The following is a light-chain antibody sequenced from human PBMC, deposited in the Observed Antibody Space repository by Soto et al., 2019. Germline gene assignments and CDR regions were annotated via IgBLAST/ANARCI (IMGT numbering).Light chain of an antibody. CDR3: KTWGTGIVV. CDR2: LNSDGSH. V-gene: IGLV4-69*01. CDR1: SGHSNYA. Sequence: QSVLTQSPSASASLGASVKLTCTLSSGHSNYAIAWHQQQPERGPRYLMILNSDGSHSKGDGIPHRFSGSSSGADHYLTISSLQSEDEADYYCKTWGTGIVVFGGGTKLTVL. J-gene: IGLJ2*01.